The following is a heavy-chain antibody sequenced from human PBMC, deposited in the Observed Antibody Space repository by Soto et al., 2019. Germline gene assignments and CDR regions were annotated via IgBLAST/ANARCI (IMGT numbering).Heavy chain of an antibody. CDR3: ARDRDYYGSGSYYPYYFDY. D-gene: IGHD3-10*01. V-gene: IGHV3-21*01. CDR2: ISSSSSYI. CDR1: GFTFSSYS. J-gene: IGHJ4*02. Sequence: EVQLVESGGGLVKPGGSLRLSCAASGFTFSSYSMNWVRQAPGKGLEWVSSISSSSSYIYYADSVKGRFTISRDNAKNSLYLQMNSLRAEDTAVYYCARDRDYYGSGSYYPYYFDYWGQGTLVTVS.